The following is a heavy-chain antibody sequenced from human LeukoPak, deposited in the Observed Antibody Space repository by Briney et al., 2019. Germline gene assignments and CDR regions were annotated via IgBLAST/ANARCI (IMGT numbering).Heavy chain of an antibody. Sequence: ASVKVSCKASGGTFSSYAISWVRQAPGQGLEWMGGIIPIFGTANYAQKFQGRVTITTDESTSTAYMELSSLRSEDTAVYYCARDRSGLHNWFDPWGQGTLVTASS. CDR3: ARDRSGLHNWFDP. CDR1: GGTFSSYA. CDR2: IIPIFGTA. J-gene: IGHJ5*02. D-gene: IGHD5-18*01. V-gene: IGHV1-69*05.